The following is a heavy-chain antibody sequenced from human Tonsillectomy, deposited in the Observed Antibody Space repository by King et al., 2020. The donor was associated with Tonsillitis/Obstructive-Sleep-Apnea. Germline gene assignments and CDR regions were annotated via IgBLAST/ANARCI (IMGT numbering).Heavy chain of an antibody. CDR3: ARDLWPRDLYGDYPESAFDY. J-gene: IGHJ4*02. CDR1: GFTFSTYA. CDR2: ISYDGNNK. Sequence: QLVQSGGGVVQPGRSLRLSCAASGFTFSTYAMHWVRQAPGKGLEWVAFISYDGNNKFYADSVKGRFTISRDNSKNMLYLQMNSLRAEDTAVYYCARDLWPRDLYGDYPESAFDYGGQGTLVTVSS. V-gene: IGHV3-30*04. D-gene: IGHD4-17*01.